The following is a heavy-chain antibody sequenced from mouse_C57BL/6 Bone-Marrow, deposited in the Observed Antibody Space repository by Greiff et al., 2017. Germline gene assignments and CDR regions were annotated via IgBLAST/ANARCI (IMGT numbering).Heavy chain of an antibody. CDR2: IDPETGGT. J-gene: IGHJ1*03. V-gene: IGHV1-15*01. CDR3: TRRFLYGRWYFEV. Sequence: VQLQESGAELVRPGASVTLSCKASGYTFTDYEMHWVKQTPVHGLEWIGAIDPETGGTAYNQKFKGKAILTADKSSSTAYMELRSLTSEDSAVYYCTRRFLYGRWYFEVWGTGTTVTVSS. CDR1: GYTFTDYE. D-gene: IGHD1-1*01.